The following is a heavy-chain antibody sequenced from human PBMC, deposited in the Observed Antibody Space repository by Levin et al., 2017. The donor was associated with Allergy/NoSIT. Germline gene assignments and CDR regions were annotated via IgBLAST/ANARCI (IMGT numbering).Heavy chain of an antibody. CDR1: GGSISSGDYY. Sequence: SETLSLTCTVSGGSISSGDYYWSWIRQPPGKGLEWIGYIYYSGSTYYNPSLKSRVTISVDTSKNQFSLKLSSVTAADTAVYYCARVPLINPHFDYWGQGTLVTVSS. J-gene: IGHJ4*02. V-gene: IGHV4-30-4*01. CDR2: IYYSGST. CDR3: ARVPLINPHFDY.